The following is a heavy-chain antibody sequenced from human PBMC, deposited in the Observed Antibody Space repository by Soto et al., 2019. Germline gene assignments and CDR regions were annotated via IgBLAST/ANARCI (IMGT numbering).Heavy chain of an antibody. D-gene: IGHD3-10*01. CDR3: ARAPGELYTYYFDY. V-gene: IGHV4-31*03. CDR1: GGSISSGGYY. J-gene: IGHJ4*02. CDR2: IYYSGST. Sequence: SETLSLTCTVSGGSISSGGYYWSWIRQHPGKGLEWIGYIYYSGSTYYNPSLKSRVTISVDTSKNQFSLKLSSVTAADTAVYYCARAPGELYTYYFDYWGQGTLVTVSS.